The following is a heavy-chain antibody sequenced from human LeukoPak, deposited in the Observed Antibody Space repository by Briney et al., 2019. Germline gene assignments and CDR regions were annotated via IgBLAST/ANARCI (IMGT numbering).Heavy chain of an antibody. Sequence: PGGSLRLSCAASGFTFSSYGMHWVRQAPGKGLEWVAVISYDGSNKYYADSVKGRFTISRDNSKNTLYLQMNSLRAEDTAVYYCAKVHGLRNAFDIWGQGTMVTVSS. J-gene: IGHJ3*02. D-gene: IGHD5-24*01. CDR3: AKVHGLRNAFDI. V-gene: IGHV3-30*18. CDR2: ISYDGSNK. CDR1: GFTFSSYG.